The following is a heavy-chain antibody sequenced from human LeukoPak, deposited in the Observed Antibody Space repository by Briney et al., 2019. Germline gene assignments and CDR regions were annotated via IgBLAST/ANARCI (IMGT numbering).Heavy chain of an antibody. CDR1: GASVSSNSAA. V-gene: IGHV6-1*01. J-gene: IGHJ6*03. Sequence: SPTLSLTCAISGASVSSNSAAWNWIRQSPSRGLEWLGRTYYRSKLYNDYAVSVKSRVTINPDTSKNQFSLQLNSVTPEDTAVYYCASGGGWYDPVMDVWDKGTAVTISS. D-gene: IGHD6-19*01. CDR3: ASGGGWYDPVMDV. CDR2: TYYRSKLYN.